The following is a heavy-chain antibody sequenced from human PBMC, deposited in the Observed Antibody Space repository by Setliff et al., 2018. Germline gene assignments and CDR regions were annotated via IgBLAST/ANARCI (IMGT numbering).Heavy chain of an antibody. CDR1: GYTFTNYG. D-gene: IGHD2-8*01. CDR2: ISAHTGNT. CDR3: SRLVRFCTTSTCQGASASEH. J-gene: IGHJ4*02. Sequence: ASVKVSCKASGYTFTNYGIAWVRQAPGQGLEWMGWISAHTGNTYYTPKLHGRVTLTTDTSTSTAYMELKSLGSDDTAVYYCSRLVRFCTTSTCQGASASEHWGQGTLVTVSS. V-gene: IGHV1-18*01.